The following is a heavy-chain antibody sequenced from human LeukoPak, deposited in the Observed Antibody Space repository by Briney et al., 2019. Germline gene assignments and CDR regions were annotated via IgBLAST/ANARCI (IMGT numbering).Heavy chain of an antibody. V-gene: IGHV3-53*01. J-gene: IGHJ6*02. CDR2: IYSGGST. CDR1: GFTVSSNY. CDR3: TRDRGLAAVGKFVPTIYYYAMDV. Sequence: GGSLRLSCAASGFTVSSNYMSWVRQAPGKGLEWVSVIYSGGSTYYADSVKGRFTISRDNSKNTLYLQMNSLRAEDTAVYYCTRDRGLAAVGKFVPTIYYYAMDVWGQGATVTVSS. D-gene: IGHD6-13*01.